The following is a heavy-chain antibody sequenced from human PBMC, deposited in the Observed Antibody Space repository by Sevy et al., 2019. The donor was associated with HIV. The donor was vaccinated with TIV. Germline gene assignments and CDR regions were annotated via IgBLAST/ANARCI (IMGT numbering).Heavy chain of an antibody. V-gene: IGHV1-69*04. CDR2: IIPILGIA. D-gene: IGHD4-17*01. J-gene: IGHJ4*02. CDR3: AGDGSYGDYASGY. CDR1: GGTFSSYA. Sequence: ASVKVSCKASGGTFSSYAISWVRQAPGQGLEWMGRIIPILGIANYAQKFQGRVTITADKSTSTAYMELSSLRSGDTAVYYCAGDGSYGDYASGYWGQGTLVTVSS.